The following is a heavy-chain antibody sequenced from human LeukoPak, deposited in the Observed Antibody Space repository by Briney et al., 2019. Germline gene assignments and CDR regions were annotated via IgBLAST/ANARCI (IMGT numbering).Heavy chain of an antibody. CDR3: ARDPEDYFDY. CDR1: GFTFSSYE. V-gene: IGHV3-48*03. Sequence: GGSLRLSCAASGFTFSSYEMNWVRQAPGKGLEWVSYISSSDSTIYYADSVKGRFTISRDNVKNSLYLEMNSLRAEDTAVYFCARDPEDYFDYWGQGTLVTVYS. CDR2: ISSSDSTI. J-gene: IGHJ4*02.